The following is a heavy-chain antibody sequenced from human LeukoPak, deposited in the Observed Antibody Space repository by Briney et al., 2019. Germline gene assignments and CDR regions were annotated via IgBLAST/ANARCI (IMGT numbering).Heavy chain of an antibody. CDR2: IYTSGST. CDR3: ARGKDVDYYYYMDV. D-gene: IGHD5-12*01. CDR1: GGSISSYY. J-gene: IGHJ6*03. Sequence: PSETLSLTCTVSGGSISSYYWSWIRQPAGKGLEWIGRIYTSGSTNYNPSLKSRATMSVDTSKNQFSLKLSSVTAADTAVYYCARGKDVDYYYYMDVWGKGTTVTVSS. V-gene: IGHV4-4*07.